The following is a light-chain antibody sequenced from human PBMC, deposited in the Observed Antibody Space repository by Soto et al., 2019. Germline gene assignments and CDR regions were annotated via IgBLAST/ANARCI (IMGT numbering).Light chain of an antibody. CDR1: QSISSW. CDR3: QQSRV. CDR2: KTS. J-gene: IGKJ3*01. Sequence: DIQLTQSPSTLSASVGDRVTITCRASQSISSWLAWYQQKPGKAPKLLIYKTSSLKSGVPSRFSGSGSGTEFTLTISSLQADDFATYYCQQSRVFGPGTKVDI. V-gene: IGKV1-5*03.